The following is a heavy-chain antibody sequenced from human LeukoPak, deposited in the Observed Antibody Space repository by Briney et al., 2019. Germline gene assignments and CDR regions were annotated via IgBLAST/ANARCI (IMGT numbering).Heavy chain of an antibody. CDR2: ISSSSSYI. Sequence: GGSLRLSCAASGFTFSSYEMNWVRQAPGKGLEWVSSISSSSSYIYYADSVKGRFTISRDNAKNSLYLQMNSLRAEDTGVYYCAKDDAWGRFYHWGQGTLVTVSS. V-gene: IGHV3-21*04. CDR1: GFTFSSYE. CDR3: AKDDAWGRFYH. J-gene: IGHJ1*01. D-gene: IGHD3-16*01.